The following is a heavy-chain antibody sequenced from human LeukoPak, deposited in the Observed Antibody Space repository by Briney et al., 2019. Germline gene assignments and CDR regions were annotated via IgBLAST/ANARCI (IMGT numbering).Heavy chain of an antibody. CDR3: ARVDYDILTGYYIYAFDI. CDR2: ISGSSSYI. D-gene: IGHD3-9*01. V-gene: IGHV3-21*01. Sequence: GGSLRLSCAASGFTFSSYSMNWVRQAPGKGLEWVSSISGSSSYIYYADSEKGRFTISRDNAKNSLYLQMNSLRAEDTAVYYCARVDYDILTGYYIYAFDIWGQGTMVTVSS. J-gene: IGHJ3*02. CDR1: GFTFSSYS.